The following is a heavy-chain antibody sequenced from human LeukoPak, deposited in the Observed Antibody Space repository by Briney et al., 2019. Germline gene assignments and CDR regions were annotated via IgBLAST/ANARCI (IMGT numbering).Heavy chain of an antibody. CDR1: GFTFSSYG. J-gene: IGHJ4*02. Sequence: GRSLRLSCAASGFTFSSYGMHWVRQAPGKGLEWVAVISYDGSNKYYADSVKGRFTISRDNSKNTLYLQMNSLRAEDTAVYYCAKDPWECYYDSSGSDYFDYWGQGTLVTVSS. D-gene: IGHD3-22*01. V-gene: IGHV3-30*18. CDR3: AKDPWECYYDSSGSDYFDY. CDR2: ISYDGSNK.